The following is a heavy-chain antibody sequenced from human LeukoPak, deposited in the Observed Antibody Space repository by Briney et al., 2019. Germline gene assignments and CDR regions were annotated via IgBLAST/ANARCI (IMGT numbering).Heavy chain of an antibody. CDR2: INSDGSST. CDR3: ASLGGQLVRSFDY. CDR1: GFTFSSYW. Sequence: GGSLRLSCAASGFTFSSYWMHWVRKAPGKGLVWVSRINSDGSSTSYADSVKGRFTISRDNAKNTLYLQMNSLRAEDTAVYYCASLGGQLVRSFDYWGQGTLVTVSS. D-gene: IGHD6-6*01. J-gene: IGHJ4*02. V-gene: IGHV3-74*01.